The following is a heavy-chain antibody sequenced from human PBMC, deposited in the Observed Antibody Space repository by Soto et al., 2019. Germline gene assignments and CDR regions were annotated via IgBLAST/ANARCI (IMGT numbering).Heavy chain of an antibody. J-gene: IGHJ3*02. V-gene: IGHV1-24*01. CDR3: ATAPTYYYDSSGSPGAFDI. CDR1: GYTLTELS. D-gene: IGHD3-22*01. CDR2: FDPEDGET. Sequence: ASVKVSCKVSGYTLTELSMHWVRQAPGKGLEWMGGFDPEDGETIYAQKFQGRVTMTEDTSTDTAYMELSSLRSEDTAVYYCATAPTYYYDSSGSPGAFDIWGHGTMVTVSS.